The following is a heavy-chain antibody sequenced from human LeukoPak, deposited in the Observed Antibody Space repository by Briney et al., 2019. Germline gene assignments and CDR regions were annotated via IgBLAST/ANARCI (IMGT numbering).Heavy chain of an antibody. CDR3: ATYIAAAGRSFGPFDY. V-gene: IGHV1-69*04. J-gene: IGHJ4*02. D-gene: IGHD6-13*01. CDR1: GGTFSSYA. Sequence: SVKVSCKASGGTFSSYAISWVRPAPGQGLEWMGRIIPILGIANYAQKFQCRVAITADKSTSTAYMELSSLRSEDTAVYYCATYIAAAGRSFGPFDYWGQGTLVTVSS. CDR2: IIPILGIA.